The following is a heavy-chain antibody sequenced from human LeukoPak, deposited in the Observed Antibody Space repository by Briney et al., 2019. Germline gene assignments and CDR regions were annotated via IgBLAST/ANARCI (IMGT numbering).Heavy chain of an antibody. CDR1: GFTFSDFH. D-gene: IGHD4-17*01. CDR3: ARGPYGDYVDAFDI. CDR2: ISDSSSII. J-gene: IGHJ3*02. V-gene: IGHV3-11*04. Sequence: GGSLRLSCVVSGFTFSDFHMSWLRQAPGKGLEWLSYISDSSSIIYYADSVKGRFTISRDNAKNSLYLQMNSLRDEDTAVYYCARGPYGDYVDAFDIWGQGTMVTVSS.